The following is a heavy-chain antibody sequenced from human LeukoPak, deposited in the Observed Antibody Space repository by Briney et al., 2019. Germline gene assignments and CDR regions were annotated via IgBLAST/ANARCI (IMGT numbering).Heavy chain of an antibody. J-gene: IGHJ4*02. CDR2: INHSGST. D-gene: IGHD7-27*01. Sequence: SETLSLTCAVYGGSFSGYYWSWLRQPPGRGLEWIGEINHSGSTNYNPSLKSRVTISVDTSKNQFSLKLSSVTAADTAVYYCARGRNWGPTFDYWGQGTLVTVSS. CDR1: GGSFSGYY. CDR3: ARGRNWGPTFDY. V-gene: IGHV4-34*01.